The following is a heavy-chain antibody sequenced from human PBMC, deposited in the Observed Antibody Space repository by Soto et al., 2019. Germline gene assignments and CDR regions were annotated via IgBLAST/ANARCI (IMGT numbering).Heavy chain of an antibody. D-gene: IGHD6-19*01. CDR3: AKAHVMVVDGSTFDY. CDR2: IYHGGTT. V-gene: IGHV4-38-2*02. Sequence: SETLSLTCTFSVYSISSGSYWGWIRQPPGKGPEWIASIYHGGTTFYNPSLKSRVTVSVDKSNNQFYLKLRSVTAADTAVYYCAKAHVMVVDGSTFDYWGHGPLVNVSS. J-gene: IGHJ4*01. CDR1: VYSISSGSY.